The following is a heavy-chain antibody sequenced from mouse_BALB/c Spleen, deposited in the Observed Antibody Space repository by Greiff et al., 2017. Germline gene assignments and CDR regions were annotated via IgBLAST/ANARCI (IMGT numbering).Heavy chain of an antibody. CDR3: ARRYGYDS. CDR2: ISYSGST. CDR1: GYSITSDYA. V-gene: IGHV3-2*02. J-gene: IGHJ3*01. Sequence: ESGPGLVKPSQSLSLTCTVTGYSITSDYAWNWIRQFPGNKLEWMGYISYSGSTSYNPSLKSRISITRDTSKNQFFLQLNSVTTEDTATYYCARRYGYDSWGQGTLVTVSA. D-gene: IGHD2-2*01.